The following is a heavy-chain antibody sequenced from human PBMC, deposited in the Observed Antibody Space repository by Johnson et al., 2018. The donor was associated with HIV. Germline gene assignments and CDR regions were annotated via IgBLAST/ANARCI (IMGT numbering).Heavy chain of an antibody. Sequence: VQLVESGGGLVQVGGSLRLSCEVSGFMFGSYWMTWVRQAPGKGLEWVANIKQDGSEKYYVDSVKGRFTISRDNAKNSLYLQMNSLRAEDTAVYYCARVVVWIVVSHAFDIWGQGTMVTVSS. D-gene: IGHD3-22*01. CDR2: IKQDGSEK. J-gene: IGHJ3*02. CDR3: ARVVVWIVVSHAFDI. CDR1: GFMFGSYW. V-gene: IGHV3-7*01.